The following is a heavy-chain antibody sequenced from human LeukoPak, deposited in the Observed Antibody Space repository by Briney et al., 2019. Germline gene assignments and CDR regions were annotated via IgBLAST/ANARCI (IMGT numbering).Heavy chain of an antibody. D-gene: IGHD6-6*01. Sequence: GASVKVSCKASGFTFIDYYMHWVRQAPGQGLEWMGRINPRSGGTNYAQKFQDRVTMTRDTSISTAYMELSRLKLDDTAVFYCARGSISSGDWFDPWGQGTLVTVSS. CDR3: ARGSISSGDWFDP. J-gene: IGHJ5*02. V-gene: IGHV1-2*06. CDR1: GFTFIDYY. CDR2: INPRSGGT.